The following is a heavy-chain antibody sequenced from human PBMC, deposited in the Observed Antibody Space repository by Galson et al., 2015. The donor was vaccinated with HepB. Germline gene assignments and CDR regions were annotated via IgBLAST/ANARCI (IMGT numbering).Heavy chain of an antibody. J-gene: IGHJ4*02. D-gene: IGHD4-17*01. Sequence: SLRLSCAASGFTFSSYGMHWVRQAPGKGLEWVAVISYDGSNKYYADSVKGRFTISRDNSKNTLYLQMNSLRAEDTAVYYCAKTATVTLAIFDYWGQGTLVTVSS. CDR2: ISYDGSNK. CDR1: GFTFSSYG. V-gene: IGHV3-30*18. CDR3: AKTATVTLAIFDY.